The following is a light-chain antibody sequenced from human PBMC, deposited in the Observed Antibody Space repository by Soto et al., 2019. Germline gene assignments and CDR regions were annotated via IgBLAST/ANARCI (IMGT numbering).Light chain of an antibody. CDR2: TAS. Sequence: DITITQSPATVSGSVGDKVTLTCRASQTISSWLAWYQQKPGKAPKLLIYTASSLQSGVPSRFSGSGSGTDFTLTISSLQPEDFATYYCLQTYSIPLTSGQRARLEI. V-gene: IGKV1-39*01. CDR1: QTISSW. J-gene: IGKJ5*01. CDR3: LQTYSIPLT.